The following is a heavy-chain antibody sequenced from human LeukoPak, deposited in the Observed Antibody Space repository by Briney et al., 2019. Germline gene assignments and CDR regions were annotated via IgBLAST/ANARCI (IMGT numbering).Heavy chain of an antibody. CDR3: ARVRLYYGHDY. CDR2: INHIGST. V-gene: IGHV4-34*01. CDR1: GGSFSGYY. D-gene: IGHD3-10*01. Sequence: PSETLSLTCAVYGGSFSGYYWSWIRQPPGKGLEWIGEINHIGSTHYNPSLKSRVTISVDTSKNQFSLKLSSVTAADTAVYYCARVRLYYGHDYWGQGTLVTVSS. J-gene: IGHJ4*02.